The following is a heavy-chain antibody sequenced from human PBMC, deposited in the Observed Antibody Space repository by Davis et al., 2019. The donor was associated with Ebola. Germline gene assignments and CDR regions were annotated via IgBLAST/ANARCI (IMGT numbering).Heavy chain of an antibody. V-gene: IGHV5-51*01. J-gene: IGHJ6*02. CDR3: ARPHVLRYFDWSDYGMDV. D-gene: IGHD3-9*01. CDR1: GYSFTSYW. CDR2: IYPGDSDT. Sequence: KVSCKGSGYSFTSYWIGWVRQMPGKGLEWMGIIYPGDSDTRYSPSFQGQVTISADKSISTAYLQWSSLKASDTAMYYCARPHVLRYFDWSDYGMDVWGQGTTVTVSS.